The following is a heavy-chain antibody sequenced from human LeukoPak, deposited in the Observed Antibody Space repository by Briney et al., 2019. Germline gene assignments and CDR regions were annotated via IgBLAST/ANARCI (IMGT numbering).Heavy chain of an antibody. CDR3: ARKPDY. CDR1: GGSINSGAYY. V-gene: IGHV4-39*01. CDR2: IYYSGSP. Sequence: SETLSLTCTVSGGSINSGAYYWTWIRQHPGKGLEWIGHIYYSGSPYYNPSLKSRVTISVDTSKNQFSLKLSSVTAADTAVYYCARKPDYWGQGTLVTVSS. J-gene: IGHJ4*02.